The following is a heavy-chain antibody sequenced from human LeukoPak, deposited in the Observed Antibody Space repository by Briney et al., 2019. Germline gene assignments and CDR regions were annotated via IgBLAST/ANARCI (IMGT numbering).Heavy chain of an antibody. V-gene: IGHV4-30-4*01. J-gene: IGHJ3*02. CDR1: GGSISSGDYY. CDR3: AREALAGPDAFDI. D-gene: IGHD6-19*01. CDR2: IYYSGST. Sequence: SETLSLTCTVSGGSISSGDYYWSWIRQPLGKGLEWTGYIYYSGSTYYNPSLKSRVTISVDTSKNQFSLKLSSVTAADTAVYYCAREALAGPDAFDIWGQGTMVTVSS.